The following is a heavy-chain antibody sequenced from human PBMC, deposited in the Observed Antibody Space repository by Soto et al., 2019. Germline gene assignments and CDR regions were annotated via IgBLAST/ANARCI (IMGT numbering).Heavy chain of an antibody. CDR3: ARSRSGAVADSFDY. CDR1: GFTFNRHA. Sequence: QVQLVASGGGVVHLGRSLTLSCAGSGFTFNRHAIHWVRQAPGKGLEWVTVISRDGTNKYFADSVKSRVTISRDNAKNTVFLQMNSLRREDTAVYYCARSRSGAVADSFDYWGQGTPVTVSS. J-gene: IGHJ4*02. V-gene: IGHV3-30-3*01. CDR2: ISRDGTNK. D-gene: IGHD3-10*01.